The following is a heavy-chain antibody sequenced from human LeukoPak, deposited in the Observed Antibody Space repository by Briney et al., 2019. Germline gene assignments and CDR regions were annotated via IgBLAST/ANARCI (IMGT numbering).Heavy chain of an antibody. Sequence: GGSLRLSCAASGFTFSSYSMNWVRQAPGKGLEWVSSISSSSSYIYYADSVKGRFTISRDNAKNSLYLQMNSLRAEDTAVYYCARDDYGDYGALDIWGQGTMVTVSS. V-gene: IGHV3-21*01. CDR1: GFTFSSYS. CDR3: ARDDYGDYGALDI. D-gene: IGHD4-17*01. CDR2: ISSSSSYI. J-gene: IGHJ3*02.